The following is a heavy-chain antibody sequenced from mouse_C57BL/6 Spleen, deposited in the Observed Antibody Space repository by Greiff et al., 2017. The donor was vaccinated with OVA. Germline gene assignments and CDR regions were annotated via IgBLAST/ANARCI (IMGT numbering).Heavy chain of an antibody. CDR1: GYTFTSYW. CDR3: ARWGTTMVTGDAMDY. V-gene: IGHV1-55*01. CDR2: IYPGSGST. J-gene: IGHJ4*01. Sequence: QVQLQQPGAELVKPGASVKMSCKASGYTFTSYWITWVKQRPGQGLEWIGGIYPGSGSTNYNEKFKGKATLTEDTSSSTAYMQLRSLTSEDSAVYYCARWGTTMVTGDAMDYWGQGTSVTVSS. D-gene: IGHD2-2*01.